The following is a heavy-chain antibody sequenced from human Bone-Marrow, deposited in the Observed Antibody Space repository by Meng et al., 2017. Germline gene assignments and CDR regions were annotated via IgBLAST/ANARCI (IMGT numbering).Heavy chain of an antibody. D-gene: IGHD4-17*01. V-gene: IGHV4-59*12. CDR3: ARGPPGDFDY. J-gene: IGHJ4*02. CDR2: IYYSGST. Sequence: SETLSLTCTVSGGSISSYYWSWIRQLPGKGLEWIGYIYYSGSTNYNPSLKSRVTISVDTSKNQFSLKLSSVTAADTAVYYCARGPPGDFDYWGQGTLVTVSS. CDR1: GGSISSYY.